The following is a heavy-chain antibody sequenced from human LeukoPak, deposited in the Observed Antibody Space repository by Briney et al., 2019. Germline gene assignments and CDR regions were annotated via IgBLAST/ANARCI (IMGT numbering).Heavy chain of an antibody. Sequence: GGSLRLSCAASGFTFSSYAMHWVRQAPGKGLEWVAVISYDGDDGSNIYYADSVEGRFTISRDNSKSTLFLQMNSLRPDDTAVYYWAKEGVIPLDDIFDVGAKGTLAPFSS. CDR3: AKEGVIPLDDIFDV. CDR1: GFTFSSYA. V-gene: IGHV3-30-3*01. J-gene: IGHJ3*01. D-gene: IGHD3-10*01. CDR2: ISYDGDDGSNI.